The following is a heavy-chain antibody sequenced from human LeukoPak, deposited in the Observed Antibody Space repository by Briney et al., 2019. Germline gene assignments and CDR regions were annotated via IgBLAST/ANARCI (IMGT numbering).Heavy chain of an antibody. CDR2: ISGSGGST. Sequence: PGGSLRLSCAASGFTFSSYAMSWVRQAPGNGLEWVSAISGSGGSTYYADSVKGRFTISRDNSKNTLYLQMNSLRAEDTAVYYCAKDFGSSEGFDPWGQGTLVTVSS. D-gene: IGHD1-14*01. V-gene: IGHV3-23*01. J-gene: IGHJ5*02. CDR3: AKDFGSSEGFDP. CDR1: GFTFSSYA.